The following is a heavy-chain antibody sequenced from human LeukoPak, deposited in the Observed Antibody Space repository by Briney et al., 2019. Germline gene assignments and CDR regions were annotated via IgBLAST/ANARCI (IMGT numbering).Heavy chain of an antibody. J-gene: IGHJ3*02. CDR2: IDARSGIT. V-gene: IGHV3-48*01. CDR3: ARGHSRAAFDI. Sequence: GGSLRLSCAASGFTFTIFGLNWVRQAPGKVPEWVSYIDARSGITYYADSVQGRFTISRDNAQESVFLQMNSLRAEDTALYYCARGHSRAAFDIWGQGTMVTVSS. CDR1: GFTFTIFG.